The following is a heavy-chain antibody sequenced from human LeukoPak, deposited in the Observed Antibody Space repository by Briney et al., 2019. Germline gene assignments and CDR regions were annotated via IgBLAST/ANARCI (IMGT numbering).Heavy chain of an antibody. CDR3: ASPSYGGVLNLNFDY. CDR1: GGTFSSYA. J-gene: IGHJ4*02. V-gene: IGHV1-69*05. CDR2: ITPIFGTA. D-gene: IGHD4-23*01. Sequence: GASVKVSCKASGGTFSSYAISWVRQAPGQGLEWMGGITPIFGTANYAQKFQGRVTITTDESTSTAYMELSSLRSEDTAVYYCASPSYGGVLNLNFDYWGQGTLVTLSS.